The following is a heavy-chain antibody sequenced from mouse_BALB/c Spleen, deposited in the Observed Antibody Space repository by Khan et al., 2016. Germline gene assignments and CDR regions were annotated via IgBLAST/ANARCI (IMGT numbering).Heavy chain of an antibody. CDR2: IDPANGNT. CDR3: ARSPYDYDVGFAY. Sequence: VQLQQSGAELVKPGASVKLSCTASGFNIKDTYMHWVKQRPEQGLEWIGRIDPANGNTKYDPKFQGKATITADTSSKPAYLQPSSLTSEDTAVXYCARSPYDYDVGFAYWGQGTLVTVSA. CDR1: GFNIKDTY. J-gene: IGHJ3*01. D-gene: IGHD2-4*01. V-gene: IGHV14-3*02.